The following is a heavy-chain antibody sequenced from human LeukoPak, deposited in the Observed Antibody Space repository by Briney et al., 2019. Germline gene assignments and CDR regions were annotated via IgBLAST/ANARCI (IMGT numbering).Heavy chain of an antibody. J-gene: IGHJ4*02. D-gene: IGHD5-12*01. CDR1: GGSFSGYY. CDR3: ARDRGHSGYDLYDY. Sequence: SETLSLTCAVYGGSFSGYYWSWIRQPPGKGLEWIGETNHSGGTNYNPSLKSRVIISVDTSKNQFSLKLSSVTAADTAVYYCARDRGHSGYDLYDYWGQGTLVTVSS. V-gene: IGHV4-34*01. CDR2: TNHSGGT.